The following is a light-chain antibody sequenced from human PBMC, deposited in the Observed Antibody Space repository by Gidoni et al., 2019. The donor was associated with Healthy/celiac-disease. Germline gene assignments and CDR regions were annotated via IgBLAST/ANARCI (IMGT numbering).Light chain of an antibody. Sequence: SYELTQPPSVSVSPGQTARNTCSGDALPKKCAYWYQQKSGQAHVVVIYEDSKRPSGIPERFSGSSSGTKATLTISGAQVEDGADYYCYSTDSSGNHLWVFGGGTKLTVL. V-gene: IGLV3-10*01. CDR1: ALPKKC. CDR2: EDS. CDR3: YSTDSSGNHLWV. J-gene: IGLJ3*02.